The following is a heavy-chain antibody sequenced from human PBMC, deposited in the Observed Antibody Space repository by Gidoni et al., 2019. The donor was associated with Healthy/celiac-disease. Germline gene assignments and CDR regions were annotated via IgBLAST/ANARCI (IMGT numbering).Heavy chain of an antibody. D-gene: IGHD3-10*01. J-gene: IGHJ4*02. V-gene: IGHV5-51*03. CDR2: IYPGNFDT. CDR3: ARRADGGSGSYYKRHFDY. CDR1: RYSFTSYW. Sequence: EVQLVQSGAEVKKPGESLKISCKGSRYSFTSYWIGWVRQMPGKGLEWMGIIYPGNFDTRYSPSFKGQVTISADKSISTAYLQWSSLKASDTAMYYCARRADGGSGSYYKRHFDYWGQGTLVTVSS.